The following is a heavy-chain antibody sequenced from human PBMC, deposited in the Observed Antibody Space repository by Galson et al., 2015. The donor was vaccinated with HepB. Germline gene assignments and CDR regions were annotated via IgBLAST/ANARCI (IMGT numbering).Heavy chain of an antibody. CDR3: AREGTTGTPNWFDP. D-gene: IGHD3-10*01. V-gene: IGHV3-48*02. CDR2: ISCGSSST. J-gene: IGHJ3*01. Sequence: SLRLSCAASGFTFSSYSMNWVRQAPGKGLEWVSYISCGSSSTYYADSVKGRVTISRDNAKNSLYLQMNSLRDEDTAVYYCAREGTTGTPNWFDPWGQGTMVTVSS. CDR1: GFTFSSYS.